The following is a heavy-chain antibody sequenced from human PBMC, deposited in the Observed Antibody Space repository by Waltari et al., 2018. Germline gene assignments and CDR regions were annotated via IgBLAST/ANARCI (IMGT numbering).Heavy chain of an antibody. CDR3: ATYIGASIGTAAFDV. Sequence: QLQLQESGPGLVKPSETLSLTCSVSGGSITTNRPYWGWSRQPPGQGLEWIATISYNGATYTSPSLESRLTMSRDTSKNQLSLTLGSVTAADTSVYFCATYIGASIGTAAFDVWGQGTMVTVSS. V-gene: IGHV4-39*01. D-gene: IGHD5-12*01. CDR2: ISYNGAT. J-gene: IGHJ3*01. CDR1: GGSITTNRPY.